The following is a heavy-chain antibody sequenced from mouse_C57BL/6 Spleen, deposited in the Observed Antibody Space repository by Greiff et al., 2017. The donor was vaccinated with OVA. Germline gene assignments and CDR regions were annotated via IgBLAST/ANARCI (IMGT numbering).Heavy chain of an antibody. CDR2: IYPRSGNT. CDR1: GYTFTSSG. D-gene: IGHD2-4*01. CDR3: ARDDYDYAWFAY. Sequence: VQLQQSGAELARPGASVKLSCKASGYTFTSSGISWVKQRTGQGLEWIGEIYPRSGNTYYNEKFKGKATLTADKSSSTAYMELRSLTSEDSAVYFCARDDYDYAWFAYWGQGTLVTVSA. J-gene: IGHJ3*01. V-gene: IGHV1-81*01.